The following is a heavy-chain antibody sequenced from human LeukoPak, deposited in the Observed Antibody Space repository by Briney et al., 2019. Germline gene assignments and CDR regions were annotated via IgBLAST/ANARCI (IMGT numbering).Heavy chain of an antibody. CDR1: GFAVSSNY. CDR3: ARGSELGTTCDY. Sequence: GGSLRLSCAASGFAVSSNYMSWVRQAPGEGLEWVSVIYRDGSAYYADSLQGRFTIFRDNFKNTVFLQMNSLRAEDTAVYYCARGSELGTTCDYWGQGTLVTVSS. D-gene: IGHD1/OR15-1a*01. J-gene: IGHJ4*02. V-gene: IGHV3-66*01. CDR2: IYRDGSA.